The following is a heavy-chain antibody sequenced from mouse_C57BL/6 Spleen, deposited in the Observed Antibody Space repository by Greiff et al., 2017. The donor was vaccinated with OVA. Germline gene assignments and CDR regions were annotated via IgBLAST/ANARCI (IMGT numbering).Heavy chain of an antibody. D-gene: IGHD4-1*01. CDR1: GYSFTGYY. Sequence: EVQRVESGPELVKPGASVKISCKASGYSFTGYYMNWVKQSPEMSLVWIGEINPSTGGTTYTQKFKAKATLTVDKSSSTAYMQLKSLTAEDSAVYYCARDVGLAYWGQGTLVTVSA. V-gene: IGHV1-42*01. J-gene: IGHJ3*01. CDR3: ARDVGLAY. CDR2: INPSTGGT.